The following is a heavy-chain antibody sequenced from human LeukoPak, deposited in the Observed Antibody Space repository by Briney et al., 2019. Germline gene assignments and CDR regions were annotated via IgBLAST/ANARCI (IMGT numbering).Heavy chain of an antibody. CDR3: TTSDTYYYDSSGYKFDY. D-gene: IGHD3-22*01. CDR1: GFTFSNAW. V-gene: IGHV3-15*01. CDR2: IKSKTGGGTT. Sequence: GGSLRLSCAASGFTFSNAWMSWVRQAPGKGLEWVGRIKSKTGGGTTDYAAPVKGRFTISRDDSKNTLYLQMNSLKTEDTAVYYCTTSDTYYYDSSGYKFDYWGQGTLVTVSS. J-gene: IGHJ4*02.